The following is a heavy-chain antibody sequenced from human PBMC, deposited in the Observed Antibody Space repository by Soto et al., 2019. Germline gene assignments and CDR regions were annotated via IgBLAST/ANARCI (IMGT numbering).Heavy chain of an antibody. CDR1: SGSISSSNW. D-gene: IGHD6-13*01. Sequence: QVQLQESGPGLVKPSGTLSLTCAVSSGSISSSNWWSWVRQPPGKGLEWIGEIYHSGSTNYNPSLKSRVTISVDKSKNQFSLKLSSVTAADTAVYYCAREGMPRIAAAGSLYYFDYWGQGTLVTVSS. CDR3: AREGMPRIAAAGSLYYFDY. J-gene: IGHJ4*02. V-gene: IGHV4-4*02. CDR2: IYHSGST.